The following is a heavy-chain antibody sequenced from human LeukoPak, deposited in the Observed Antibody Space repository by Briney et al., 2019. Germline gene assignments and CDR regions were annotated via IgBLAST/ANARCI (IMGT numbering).Heavy chain of an antibody. CDR1: GFTFSSYA. CDR2: ISGSGDRT. CDR3: AKDRSIYCSSSGCYLNWFDP. J-gene: IGHJ5*02. D-gene: IGHD2-2*01. Sequence: GGSLRLSCAASGFTFSSYAMSWVRQIPGKGLEWVATISGSGDRTYYADSVRGRFTISRDNSMNTLYLQMNSLRADDTAVYYCAKDRSIYCSSSGCYLNWFDPWGQGALVTVSS. V-gene: IGHV3-23*01.